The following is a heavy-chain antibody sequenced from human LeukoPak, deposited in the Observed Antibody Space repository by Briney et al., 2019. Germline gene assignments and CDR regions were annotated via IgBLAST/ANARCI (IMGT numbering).Heavy chain of an antibody. CDR2: INTNTGNP. CDR1: GYTFTSYA. V-gene: IGHV7-4-1*02. CDR3: ARGPKQWLVPGGVY. D-gene: IGHD6-19*01. J-gene: IGHJ4*02. Sequence: ASVKVSCKASGYTFTSYAMNWVRQAPGQGLEWMGWINTNTGNPTYAQGFTGRFVFSLDTSVSTAYLQISSLKAEDTAVYYCARGPKQWLVPGGVYWGQGTLVTVSS.